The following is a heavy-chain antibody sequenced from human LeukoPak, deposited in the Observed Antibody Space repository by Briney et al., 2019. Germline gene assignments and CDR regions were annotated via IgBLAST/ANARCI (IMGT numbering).Heavy chain of an antibody. CDR3: ARDQRYYYGTGSYYNVYYYYMDV. D-gene: IGHD3-10*01. V-gene: IGHV3-64*01. J-gene: IGHJ6*03. CDR1: GFTFSSYA. CDR2: ISSNGGST. Sequence: PGGSLRLSCAASGFTFSSYAMHWVRQAPGKGLEYVSAISSNGGSTYYANSVKGRFTISRDNSKNTLYLQMGSLRAEDMAVYYCARDQRYYYGTGSYYNVYYYYMDVWGKGTTVTVSS.